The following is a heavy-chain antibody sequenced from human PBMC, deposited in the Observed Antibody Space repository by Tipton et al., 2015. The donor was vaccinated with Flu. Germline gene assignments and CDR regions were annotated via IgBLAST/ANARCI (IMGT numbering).Heavy chain of an antibody. CDR1: GGSISSGDYC. CDR2: IYYSGSI. CDR3: ARAGESGSGIYYYHGMDV. D-gene: IGHD3-10*01. J-gene: IGHJ6*02. V-gene: IGHV4-31*03. Sequence: TLSLTCSVSGGSISSGDYCWSWIRQHPGKGLEWIGNIYYSGSIDYNPSLKSRVTISVDTSKNQFSLKLSSVTAADTAVYYCARAGESGSGIYYYHGMDVWGQGTRSPSP.